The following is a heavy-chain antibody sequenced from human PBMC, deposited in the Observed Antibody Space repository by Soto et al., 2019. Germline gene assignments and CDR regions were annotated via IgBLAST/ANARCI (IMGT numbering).Heavy chain of an antibody. CDR1: NGSLSDHT. Sequence: QVHLQQWGAGLVKPSETLSLTCAVYNGSLSDHTWNWIRQTPGKGLEWIGEINHRGTTNYNPSLRSRLTMSVDRSRTQFSLNLRSVTAADSAVYFCAGGGGFILGRMVWFAPWGQGSLVTVSS. CDR2: INHRGTT. CDR3: AGGGGFILGRMVWFAP. J-gene: IGHJ5*02. V-gene: IGHV4-34*01. D-gene: IGHD3-3*02.